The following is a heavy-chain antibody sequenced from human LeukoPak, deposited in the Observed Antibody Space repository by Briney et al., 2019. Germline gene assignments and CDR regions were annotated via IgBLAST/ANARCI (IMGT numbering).Heavy chain of an antibody. D-gene: IGHD5-12*01. V-gene: IGHV3-53*01. J-gene: IGHJ4*02. CDR3: ARGLPLGY. CDR1: GFTFNDFA. Sequence: PGGSLRLSCAASGFTFNDFAMTWVRQAPGKGLEWVSVIYSGGSTYYADSVKGRFTISRDNSKNTLYLQMNSLRAEDTAVYYCARGLPLGYWGQGTPVTVSS. CDR2: IYSGGST.